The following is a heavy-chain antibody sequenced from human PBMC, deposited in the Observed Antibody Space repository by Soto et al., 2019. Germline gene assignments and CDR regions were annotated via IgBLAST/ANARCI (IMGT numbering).Heavy chain of an antibody. V-gene: IGHV4-30-2*01. Sequence: SETLSLTCAVSGGSISSGGDSWSWLRQPPGKGLEWIGYIFHSGSTYYNPSLKSRVTISVDGSKNHFSLELSSVTAADTAVYYCARDSKGLGYFDYWGQGTLVTVSS. D-gene: IGHD3-16*01. CDR3: ARDSKGLGYFDY. CDR2: IFHSGST. CDR1: GGSISSGGDS. J-gene: IGHJ4*02.